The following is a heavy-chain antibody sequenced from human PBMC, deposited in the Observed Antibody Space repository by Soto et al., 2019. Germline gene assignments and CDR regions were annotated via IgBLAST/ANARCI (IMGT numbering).Heavy chain of an antibody. J-gene: IGHJ3*01. V-gene: IGHV4-34*01. D-gene: IGHD6-6*01. CDR3: AGEQLGDAFDV. Sequence: SETLSLTCAVYGGSFSGYYWSWIRQPPGKGLEWIGEINHSGSTNCKPSLKSRVTISVDTSKNQFSLKLGSVTAADTAVYYCAGEQLGDAFDVWGQGTMVTVSS. CDR2: INHSGST. CDR1: GGSFSGYY.